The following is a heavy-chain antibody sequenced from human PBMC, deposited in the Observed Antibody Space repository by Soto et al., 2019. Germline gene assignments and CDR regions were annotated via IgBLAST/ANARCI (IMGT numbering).Heavy chain of an antibody. CDR2: INHSGST. J-gene: IGHJ4*02. CDR3: ARSIVGATFIN. Sequence: SETLSLTCAVYGGSFSGYYWSWIRQPPGKGLGWIGEINHSGSTNYNPSLKSRVTISVDTSKNQFSLKLSSVTAADTAVYYCARSIVGATFINWGQGTLVTVSS. CDR1: GGSFSGYY. V-gene: IGHV4-34*01. D-gene: IGHD1-26*01.